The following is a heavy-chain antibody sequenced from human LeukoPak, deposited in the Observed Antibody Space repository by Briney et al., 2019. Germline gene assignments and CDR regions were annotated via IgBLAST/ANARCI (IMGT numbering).Heavy chain of an antibody. CDR3: ATEVAPSDHYYYYGMDV. CDR2: IHYSGRT. V-gene: IGHV4-59*01. CDR1: GGSISSNY. J-gene: IGHJ6*02. D-gene: IGHD5-12*01. Sequence: SETVSLTCTVSGGSISSNYWSWVRQPPGKGLEWIGYIHYSGRTNYNPSLKSRVTISVDTSKNQFSLKLSSVTAADTAVYYCATEVAPSDHYYYYGMDVWGQGTTVTVSS.